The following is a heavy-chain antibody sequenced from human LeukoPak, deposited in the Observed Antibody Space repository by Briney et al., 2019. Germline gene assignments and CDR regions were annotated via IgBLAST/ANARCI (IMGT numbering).Heavy chain of an antibody. D-gene: IGHD3-10*01. CDR1: GFTFSSYG. Sequence: GGSLRLSCAASGFTFSSYGMNWVRLAPGQGLEWISSISGNGGSTYHADSVKGRFTISRDNSKNTLYLQMNSLRAEDTAVYYCAKDDTAVVRGVTSDYFDYWGQGTLVTVSS. CDR2: ISGNGGST. V-gene: IGHV3-23*01. J-gene: IGHJ4*02. CDR3: AKDDTAVVRGVTSDYFDY.